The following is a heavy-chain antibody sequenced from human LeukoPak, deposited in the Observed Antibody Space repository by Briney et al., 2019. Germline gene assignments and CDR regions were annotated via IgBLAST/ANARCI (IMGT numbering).Heavy chain of an antibody. V-gene: IGHV3-23*01. CDR3: AKDNGGYYMDV. Sequence: GSLRLSCAASGFTFSSYAMSWVRQAPGKGLEWVSSISYRIDTTYYADSVKGRFTISRDNSKNTLYLQMNSLRAEDTAVYYCAKDNGGYYMDVWGKGTTVTISS. CDR2: ISYRIDTT. J-gene: IGHJ6*03. CDR1: GFTFSSYA.